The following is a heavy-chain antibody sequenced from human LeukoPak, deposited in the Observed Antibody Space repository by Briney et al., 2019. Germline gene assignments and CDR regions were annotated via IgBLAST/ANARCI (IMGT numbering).Heavy chain of an antibody. J-gene: IGHJ5*02. Sequence: GGSLRLSCAVSGITLNNYGMTWVRQAPGKGLEWVAGISDRGGSTKYADSVKGRFTISRDNPKNTLYLQMNSLRAEDTAVYYCARRKYQLLRGSPYNWFDPWGQGTLVTVSS. D-gene: IGHD2-2*01. CDR1: GITLNNYG. V-gene: IGHV3-23*01. CDR3: ARRKYQLLRGSPYNWFDP. CDR2: ISDRGGST.